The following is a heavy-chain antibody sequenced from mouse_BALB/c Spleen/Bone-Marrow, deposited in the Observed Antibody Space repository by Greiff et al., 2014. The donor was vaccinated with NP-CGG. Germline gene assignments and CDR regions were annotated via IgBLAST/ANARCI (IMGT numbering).Heavy chain of an antibody. J-gene: IGHJ2*01. CDR1: GYTFTDYN. CDR2: INPNYDST. CDR3: ARRDGYDSYFDY. V-gene: IGHV1-18*01. D-gene: IGHD2-2*01. Sequence: EVQGVESGAELVKPGASVKISCKASGYTFTDYNMDWVKQSHGKSLEWIGDINPNYDSTSYNQKFKGKATLTVDKSSSTTYMELRSLTSGDTAVYYCARRDGYDSYFDYWGQGTTLTVSS.